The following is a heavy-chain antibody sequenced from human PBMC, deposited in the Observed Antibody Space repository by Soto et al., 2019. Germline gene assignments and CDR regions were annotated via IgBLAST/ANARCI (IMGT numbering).Heavy chain of an antibody. J-gene: IGHJ4*02. CDR2: IIPILGIA. D-gene: IGHD3-3*01. CDR3: ASLDYAPQNYDLSFDY. V-gene: IGHV1-69*02. CDR1: GGTFSSYT. Sequence: SVKVSCKASGGTFSSYTISWVRQAPGQGLEWMGRIIPILGIANYARKFQGRVTITADKSTSTAYMELSSLRSEDTAVYYCASLDYAPQNYDLSFDYWGQRTLVTVSS.